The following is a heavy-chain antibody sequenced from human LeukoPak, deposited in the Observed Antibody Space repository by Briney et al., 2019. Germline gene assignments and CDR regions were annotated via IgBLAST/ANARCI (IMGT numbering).Heavy chain of an antibody. V-gene: IGHV1-46*01. D-gene: IGHD2-8*02. CDR1: GYTFSNYY. CDR2: INPTGTGT. CDR3: AREESGGYFDY. J-gene: IGHJ4*02. Sequence: ASVKVSCKASGYTFSNYYMHWVRQAPGQGLERMGLINPTGTGTNYAQKFRGRVTLTRDTSTTTVYMELSSLRSEDSAVYYCAREESGGYFDYWGQGTLVTVSS.